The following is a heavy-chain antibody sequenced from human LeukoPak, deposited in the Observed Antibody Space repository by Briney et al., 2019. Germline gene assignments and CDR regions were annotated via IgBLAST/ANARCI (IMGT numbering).Heavy chain of an antibody. CDR1: GGSLINPTYY. D-gene: IGHD6-19*01. J-gene: IGHJ4*02. Sequence: SETLSLTCTVSGGSLINPTYYQWSWIRQPPGRGLELIGSLYASGSAKFNPSLTSRVTMSLDASKNQFSLKLSSVTAEDSAMYHCARFGSGGWYYFDSWGQGILVIVSS. V-gene: IGHV4-61*01. CDR3: ARFGSGGWYYFDS. CDR2: LYASGSA.